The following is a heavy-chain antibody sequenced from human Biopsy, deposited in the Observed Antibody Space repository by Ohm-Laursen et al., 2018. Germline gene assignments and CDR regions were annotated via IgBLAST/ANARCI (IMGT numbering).Heavy chain of an antibody. D-gene: IGHD3-9*01. V-gene: IGHV1-69*06. CDR3: ATKLTGYFHH. CDR2: NIPILGTG. Sequence: PSVKPSCKAPGGTFSNYGVNWVRQAPGQGLEWLGGNIPILGTGNYAQTFQDRVTVAADTSTSTATMELRSLRSDDTAVYYCATKLTGYFHHWGQGTLVTVSS. J-gene: IGHJ1*01. CDR1: GGTFSNYG.